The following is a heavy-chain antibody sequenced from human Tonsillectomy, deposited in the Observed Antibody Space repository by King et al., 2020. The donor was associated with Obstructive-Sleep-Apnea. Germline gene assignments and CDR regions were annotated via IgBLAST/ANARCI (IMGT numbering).Heavy chain of an antibody. Sequence: QLQESGPGLVKPSETLSLTCTVSGGSISCSMYDWGWSGQPPGKRLEGIGSVYYSGSTYYNPSLKRRVTISVDTPNTQFSLKLSSVTAADTAVYYCASVLPFQHWGQGTLVTVSS. CDR2: VYYSGST. CDR1: GGSISCSMYD. CDR3: ASVLPFQH. V-gene: IGHV4-39*07. J-gene: IGHJ1*01.